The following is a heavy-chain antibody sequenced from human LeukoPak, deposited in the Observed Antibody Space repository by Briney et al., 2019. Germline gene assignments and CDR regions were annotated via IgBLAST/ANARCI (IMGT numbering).Heavy chain of an antibody. J-gene: IGHJ4*02. CDR2: IYYSGST. CDR3: ARASGYSYGPRSHFDY. Sequence: PSETLSLTCTVSGGSISSYYWSWIRQPPGKGLEWIGYIYYSGSTNYNPSLKSRVTISVDTSKNQFSLKLSSVTAADTAVYYCARASGYSYGPRSHFDYWGEGTLVSVSS. V-gene: IGHV4-59*01. CDR1: GGSISSYY. D-gene: IGHD5-18*01.